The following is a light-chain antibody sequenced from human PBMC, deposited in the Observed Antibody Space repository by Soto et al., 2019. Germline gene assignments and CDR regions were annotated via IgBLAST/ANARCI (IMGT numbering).Light chain of an antibody. V-gene: IGKV1-27*01. CDR3: QKYNSAPWT. J-gene: IGKJ1*01. CDR1: QGISNY. CDR2: TAS. Sequence: DIQMTQSPSSLSASAGDRVTITCRASQGISNYLAWYQQRPGKVPKLLIYTASTLQSGVPSRFSGSGSGAEFTLTISSLQPEDVATYYCQKYNSAPWTFGQGTKVKSN.